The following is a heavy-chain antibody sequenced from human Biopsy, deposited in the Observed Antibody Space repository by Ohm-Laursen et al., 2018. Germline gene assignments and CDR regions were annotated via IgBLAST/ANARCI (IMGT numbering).Heavy chain of an antibody. D-gene: IGHD1-1*01. CDR2: FAPENGKT. CDR1: GYTPTALS. CDR3: AADINVWNVNY. J-gene: IGHJ4*02. Sequence: ASVKVSCKISGYTPTALSMHWVRQAPGRGLEWMGGFAPENGKTIYAQKFQGRFTMTEVTSTDTAYMELSSLRSEDTAVYYCAADINVWNVNYWGQGTQVTVSS. V-gene: IGHV1-24*01.